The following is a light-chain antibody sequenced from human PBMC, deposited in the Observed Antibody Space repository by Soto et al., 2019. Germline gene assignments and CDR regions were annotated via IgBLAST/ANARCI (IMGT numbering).Light chain of an antibody. V-gene: IGLV6-57*04. J-gene: IGLJ2*01. CDR2: EDN. CDR3: QSYDSSNHDVV. Sequence: NFMLTQPHSVSESPGKTVTISCTRSSGSIASNYVQWYQQRPGSAPTTVIYEDNQRPSGVPDRFSSSIDSSSNSASLTISGLKTEDEADYYCQSYDSSNHDVVFGGGTKVTVL. CDR1: SGSIASNY.